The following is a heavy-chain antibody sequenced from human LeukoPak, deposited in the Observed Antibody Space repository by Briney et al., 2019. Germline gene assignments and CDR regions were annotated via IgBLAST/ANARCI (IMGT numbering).Heavy chain of an antibody. D-gene: IGHD3-3*01. CDR1: GFTFSSYG. Sequence: PGGSLRLSCAASGFTFSSYGMHWVRQAPGKGLEWVAVISYDGSNKYYADSVKGRFTISRDDAKSSLYLQMNSLRAEDTAVYYCARAPAMILRPNYMDVWGKGTTVTVSS. J-gene: IGHJ6*03. CDR3: ARAPAMILRPNYMDV. V-gene: IGHV3-30*03. CDR2: ISYDGSNK.